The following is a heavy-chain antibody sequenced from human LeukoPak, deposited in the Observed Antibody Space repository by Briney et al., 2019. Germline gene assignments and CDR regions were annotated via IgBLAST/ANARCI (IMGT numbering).Heavy chain of an antibody. CDR2: ISGSGGST. CDR3: AKVPYSGSYYTRDAFDI. V-gene: IGHV3-23*01. Sequence: GGSLRLSCAASGFTFSSYAMSWVRQAPGKGLEWVSAISGSGGSTYYADSVKGRFTISRDDPKNTLYLQMNSLRAEDTAVYYCAKVPYSGSYYTRDAFDIWGQGTMVTVSS. CDR1: GFTFSSYA. J-gene: IGHJ3*02. D-gene: IGHD3-10*01.